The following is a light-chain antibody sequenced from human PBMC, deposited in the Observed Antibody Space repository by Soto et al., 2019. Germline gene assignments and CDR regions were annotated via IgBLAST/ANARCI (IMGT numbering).Light chain of an antibody. Sequence: DIQMTQSPSSLSASLGDRVTITCRASQTISSWLAWYQQKPGKAPKLLIYKASTLKSGVPSRFSGSGSGTEFTLTISSLQPDDFATYYCQQYNSYSITFGQGTRLEIK. CDR2: KAS. CDR3: QQYNSYSIT. J-gene: IGKJ5*01. V-gene: IGKV1-5*03. CDR1: QTISSW.